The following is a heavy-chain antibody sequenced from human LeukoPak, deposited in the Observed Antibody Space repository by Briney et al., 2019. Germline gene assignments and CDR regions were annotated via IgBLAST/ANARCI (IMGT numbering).Heavy chain of an antibody. CDR1: GGTFSSYA. D-gene: IGHD5-12*01. CDR3: AGSDIVATGGVDY. V-gene: IGHV1-69*06. J-gene: IGHJ4*02. Sequence: SVTVSCKASGGTFSSYAISWVRQAPGQGLEWMGGIIPIFGTANYAQKFQGRVTITADKSTSTAYMELSSLRSEDTAVYYCAGSDIVATGGVDYWGQGTLVTVPS. CDR2: IIPIFGTA.